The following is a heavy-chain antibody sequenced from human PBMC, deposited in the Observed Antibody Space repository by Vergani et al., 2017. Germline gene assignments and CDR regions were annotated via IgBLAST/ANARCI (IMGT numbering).Heavy chain of an antibody. D-gene: IGHD3-22*01. CDR2: INTNTGNP. J-gene: IGHJ3*02. CDR1: GYTFTSYA. Sequence: QVQLVQSGSELKKPGASVKVSCKASGYTFTSYAMNWVRQAPGQGLEWMGWINTNTGNPTYAQGFTGRFVFSLDTSVSTAYLQISSLKAEDTAVYYCARDPYYYDSSGPQEDAFDIWGQATMVTVSS. V-gene: IGHV7-4-1*02. CDR3: ARDPYYYDSSGPQEDAFDI.